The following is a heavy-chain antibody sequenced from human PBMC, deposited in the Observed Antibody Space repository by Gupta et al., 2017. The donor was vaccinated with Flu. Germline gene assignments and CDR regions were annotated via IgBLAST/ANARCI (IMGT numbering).Heavy chain of an antibody. Sequence: EVQLVESGGGLVKPGGSLRLSCVASGYTFSSYSVNWVRQAPGKGLEWVSFISSRSSDIYYADSVKGRFTISRDNAKNSLYLQMNNLRAEDTAVYYCARAWEARGYFDYWGQGSLVTVSS. V-gene: IGHV3-21*01. CDR3: ARAWEARGYFDY. D-gene: IGHD1-26*01. CDR2: ISSRSSDI. J-gene: IGHJ4*02. CDR1: GYTFSSYS.